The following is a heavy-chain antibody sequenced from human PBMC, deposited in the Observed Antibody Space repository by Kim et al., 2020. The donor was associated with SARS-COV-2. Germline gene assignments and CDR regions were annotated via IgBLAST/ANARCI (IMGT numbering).Heavy chain of an antibody. Sequence: GGSLRLSCAASGFTFSSYSMSWVRQAPGKGLEWVSAISSSGGSTYYADSVKGRFTISRDKSKNTLYLQMNSLRAEDTALYYCAKGGRCYGFDYWGQGTLVTVSS. CDR3: AKGGRCYGFDY. CDR1: GFTFSSYS. J-gene: IGHJ4*02. CDR2: ISSSGGST. D-gene: IGHD2-2*01. V-gene: IGHV3-23*01.